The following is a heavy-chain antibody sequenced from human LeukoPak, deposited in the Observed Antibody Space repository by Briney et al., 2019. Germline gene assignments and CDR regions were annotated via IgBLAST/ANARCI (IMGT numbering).Heavy chain of an antibody. J-gene: IGHJ4*02. CDR3: EIDLGPPIVVARHFDY. CDR1: GFTFSSYW. V-gene: IGHV3-7*01. D-gene: IGHD2-15*01. CDR2: IKQDGSEK. Sequence: PGGSVRLSCAASGFTFSSYWMSWVRQAPGKGLGTVANIKQDGSEKYYVDSVKGRFTISRDNAKISLYLQMNSLRAEDTALYYFEIDLGPPIVVARHFDYRGQETLVTVSS.